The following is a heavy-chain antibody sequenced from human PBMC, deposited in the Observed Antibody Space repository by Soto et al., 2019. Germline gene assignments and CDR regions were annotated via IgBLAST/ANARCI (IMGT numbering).Heavy chain of an antibody. CDR3: ATYCAYDRIQYCTSDRLEY. CDR1: GFNFGNQW. CDR2: INQDGSAK. D-gene: IGHD3-22*01. J-gene: IGHJ4*02. V-gene: IGHV3-7*01. Sequence: GSLRLSCAASGFNFGNQWMSWVRQAPGKGLEWVANINQDGSAKYYVDSVKGRFTISRDNGKNLLYVQMNSLRDEDTAAYYCATYCAYDRIQYCTSDRLEYWGQGALVTVSS.